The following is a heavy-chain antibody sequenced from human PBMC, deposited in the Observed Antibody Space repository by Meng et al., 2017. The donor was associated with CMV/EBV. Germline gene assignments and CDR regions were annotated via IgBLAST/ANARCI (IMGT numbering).Heavy chain of an antibody. D-gene: IGHD6-13*01. J-gene: IGHJ4*02. CDR2: INPSGGST. Sequence: ASVKVSCKASGYTFTSYYMHWVRQAPGQGLEWMGIINPSGGSTSYAQKFQGRVTMTRDTSTSTVYMELSSLRSEDTAVYYCARASGAAAGPIDFDYWGQGTLVTVSS. CDR3: ARASGAAAGPIDFDY. CDR1: GYTFTSYY. V-gene: IGHV1-46*01.